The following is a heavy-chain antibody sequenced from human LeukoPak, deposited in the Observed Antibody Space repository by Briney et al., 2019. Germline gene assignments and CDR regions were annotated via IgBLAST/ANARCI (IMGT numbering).Heavy chain of an antibody. V-gene: IGHV4-61*01. CDR2: IYYSGST. D-gene: IGHD6-13*01. Sequence: SETLSLTCTVSGGSISSSSYYWSWIRQPPGKGLEWIGYIYYSGSTNYNPSLKSRVTISVDTSKNQFSLKLSSVTAADTAVYYCARVMYSSSSNWFDPWGQGTLVTVSS. CDR1: GGSISSSSYY. CDR3: ARVMYSSSSNWFDP. J-gene: IGHJ5*02.